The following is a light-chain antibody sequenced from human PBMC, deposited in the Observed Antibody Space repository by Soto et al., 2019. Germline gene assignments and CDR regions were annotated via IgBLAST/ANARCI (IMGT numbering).Light chain of an antibody. CDR2: GAS. CDR1: QSISSN. Sequence: EIVMTQSPATLSVSPGERATLSCRASQSISSNLAWYQQKPDQAPRLLIYGASTRATGIPARFSGSGSGTDFILSISRLEPEDFAVYYCQQYSSSPRTFGQGTKVDI. V-gene: IGKV3-15*01. J-gene: IGKJ1*01. CDR3: QQYSSSPRT.